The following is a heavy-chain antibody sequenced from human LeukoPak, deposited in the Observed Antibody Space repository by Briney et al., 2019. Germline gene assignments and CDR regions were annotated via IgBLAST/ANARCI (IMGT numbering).Heavy chain of an antibody. V-gene: IGHV1-8*01. Sequence: ASVKVSCKAPGYTFTSYDINWVRQATGQGLEWMGWMNPNSGNTGYAQKFQGRVTMTRNTSISTAYMELSRLRSEDTAVYYCARGRHYYDSSGYYYGPLIDYWGQGTLVTVSS. D-gene: IGHD3-22*01. J-gene: IGHJ4*02. CDR2: MNPNSGNT. CDR1: GYTFTSYD. CDR3: ARGRHYYDSSGYYYGPLIDY.